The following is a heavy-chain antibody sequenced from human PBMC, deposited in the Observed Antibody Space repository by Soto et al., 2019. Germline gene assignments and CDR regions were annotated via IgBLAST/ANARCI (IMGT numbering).Heavy chain of an antibody. CDR1: GYTFTGHY. Sequence: ASVKVSCKASGYTFTGHYIHWVRQAPGQGLEWMGWINPSSGDTKYAQKFQGRVTMTRDTSISTVYMQLSRLRSDDTTVYFCARGRQLLTMDVWGQGTTVIVSS. V-gene: IGHV1-2*02. CDR3: ARGRQLLTMDV. J-gene: IGHJ6*02. CDR2: INPSSGDT. D-gene: IGHD3-10*01.